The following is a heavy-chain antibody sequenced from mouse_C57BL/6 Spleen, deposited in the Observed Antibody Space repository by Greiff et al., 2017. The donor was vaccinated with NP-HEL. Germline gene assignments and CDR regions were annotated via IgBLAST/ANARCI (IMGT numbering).Heavy chain of an antibody. Sequence: VQLQQSGPVLVKPGASVKMSCKASGYTFTDYYMNWVKQSHGKSLEWIGVINPYNGGTSYNQKFKGKATLTVDKSSSTAYMELNSLTSEDSAVYYCARIWDKAMDYWGQGTSVTVSS. CDR1: GYTFTDYY. CDR3: ARIWDKAMDY. V-gene: IGHV1-19*01. J-gene: IGHJ4*01. CDR2: INPYNGGT. D-gene: IGHD4-1*01.